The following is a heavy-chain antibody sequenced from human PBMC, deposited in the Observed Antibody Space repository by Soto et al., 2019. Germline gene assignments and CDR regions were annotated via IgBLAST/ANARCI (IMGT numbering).Heavy chain of an antibody. D-gene: IGHD1-1*01. CDR1: GGTFSNSA. CDR2: IMPIFRTP. V-gene: IGHV1-69*12. Sequence: QVQLEQSGAEVKKPGSSVKVSCKTSGGTFSNSAISWVRQAPGQGPEWMGGIMPIFRTPDYAQKFQDRVTITADESTTTAYMELRGLRSDDTAVYYCARDKDRLQLRGNYHDLLDVWGQGTTVTVSS. CDR3: ARDKDRLQLRGNYHDLLDV. J-gene: IGHJ6*02.